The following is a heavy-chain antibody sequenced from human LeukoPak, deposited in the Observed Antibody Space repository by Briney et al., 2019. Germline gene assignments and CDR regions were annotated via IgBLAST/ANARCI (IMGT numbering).Heavy chain of an antibody. CDR3: SRPSFYYYYSIVV. V-gene: IGHV4-39*01. J-gene: IGHJ6*03. CDR1: GGSISSSAYY. CDR2: VYYSWST. Sequence: SETLSLTCTVSGGSISSSAYYWGWIRQSPGKGLEWIGDVYYSWSTFYNPSLISRVTISADTSMNQSSLTLSSLTAADTAVYYCSRPSFYYYYSIVVWGKGTTVIVSS.